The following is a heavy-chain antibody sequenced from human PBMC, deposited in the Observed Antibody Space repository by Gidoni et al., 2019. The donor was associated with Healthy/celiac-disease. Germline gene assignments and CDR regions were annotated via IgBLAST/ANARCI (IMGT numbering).Heavy chain of an antibody. V-gene: IGHV3-30*02. CDR2: IRYDGSNK. J-gene: IGHJ4*02. D-gene: IGHD5-12*01. CDR3: AKDAVEMATIGEYFDY. Sequence: QVQLVESGGGVVQPGGSLRLSCAASGFTFSSYCMHWVRQAPGKGLEWVAFIRYDGSNKYYADSVKGRFTISRDNSKNTLYLQMNSLRAEDTAVYYCAKDAVEMATIGEYFDYWGQGTLVTVSS. CDR1: GFTFSSYC.